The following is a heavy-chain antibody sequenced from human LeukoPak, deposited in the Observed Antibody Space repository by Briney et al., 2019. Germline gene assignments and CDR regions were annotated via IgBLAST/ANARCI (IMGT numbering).Heavy chain of an antibody. J-gene: IGHJ6*02. Sequence: GGSLRLSCVASGFTFSSYWMTWVRQAPGKGLEWVANINQDGHEKNYVDSVRGRFTISRDNPINSLNLQMNRLRAEGKAVYFCVRDMDVWAQGTTVTVSS. CDR3: VRDMDV. V-gene: IGHV3-7*05. CDR2: INQDGHEK. CDR1: GFTFSSYW.